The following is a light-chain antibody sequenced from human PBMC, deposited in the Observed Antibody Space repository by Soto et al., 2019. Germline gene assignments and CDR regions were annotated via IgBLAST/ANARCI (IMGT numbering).Light chain of an antibody. CDR3: QQTSNTPLT. V-gene: IGKV1-39*01. CDR2: GAS. CDR1: QNIDIY. J-gene: IGKJ4*01. Sequence: DIQMTQSPSSLSASVGDRVTITCRASQNIDIYLHWYQQKPGTAPKLLIYGASSLQSGVPSRFSGSGSGTDFTLTIRSLQPEDFATYYCQQTSNTPLTFGGGTKVEIE.